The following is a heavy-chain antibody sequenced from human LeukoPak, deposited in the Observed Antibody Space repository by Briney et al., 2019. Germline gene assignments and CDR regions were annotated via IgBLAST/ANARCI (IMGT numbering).Heavy chain of an antibody. Sequence: GGSLRLSCAATGFTSVNYAMSWVRQAPGKGLEWVSAISGSGGSTYYADSVKGRFTISRDNSKNTLHLQMNSLRAGDTAIYYCAKENSGTYLYYFDYWGQGTLVTVSS. D-gene: IGHD1-26*01. CDR3: AKENSGTYLYYFDY. CDR1: GFTSVNYA. J-gene: IGHJ4*02. V-gene: IGHV3-23*01. CDR2: ISGSGGST.